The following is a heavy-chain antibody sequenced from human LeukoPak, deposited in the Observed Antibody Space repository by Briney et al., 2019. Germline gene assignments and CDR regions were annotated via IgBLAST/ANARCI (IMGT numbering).Heavy chain of an antibody. J-gene: IGHJ6*03. CDR3: ARRFNSYGYYYMDV. CDR2: IYHSGST. D-gene: IGHD5-18*01. CDR1: GYSISSGYY. V-gene: IGHV4-38-2*02. Sequence: SETLSLTCTVSGYSISSGYYWGWVRQPPGKGLEWIGSIYHSGSTYYNPSLKSRVTISVDTSKNQFSLKLSSVTAADTAVYYCARRFNSYGYYYMDVWGKGTTVTVSS.